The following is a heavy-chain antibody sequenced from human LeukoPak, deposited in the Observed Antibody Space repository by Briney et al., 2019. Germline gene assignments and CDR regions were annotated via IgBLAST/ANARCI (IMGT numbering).Heavy chain of an antibody. J-gene: IGHJ5*02. CDR3: ARDSGTTGEVKFDP. D-gene: IGHD3-10*01. CDR2: MYSSGS. Sequence: SWIRQTAGKGLEWIGRMYSSGSNYNPSLKSRVTMSIDTSTNQLSLKLSSVTAADTAVYYCARDSGTTGEVKFDPWGQGTLVTVSS. V-gene: IGHV4-4*07.